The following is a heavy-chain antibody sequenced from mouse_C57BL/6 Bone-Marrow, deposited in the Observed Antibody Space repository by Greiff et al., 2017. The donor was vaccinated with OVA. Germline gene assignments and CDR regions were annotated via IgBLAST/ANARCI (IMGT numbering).Heavy chain of an antibody. CDR1: GYAFSSYW. V-gene: IGHV1-80*01. CDR3: ARVRLRSWFAY. CDR2: IYPGDGDT. Sequence: VQLQESGAELVKPGASVKISCKASGYAFSSYWMNWVKQRPGKGLEWIGQIYPGDGDTNYNGKFKGKATLTADKSSSTAYMQLSSLTSEDSAVYFCARVRLRSWFAYWGQGTLVTVSA. D-gene: IGHD2-4*01. J-gene: IGHJ3*01.